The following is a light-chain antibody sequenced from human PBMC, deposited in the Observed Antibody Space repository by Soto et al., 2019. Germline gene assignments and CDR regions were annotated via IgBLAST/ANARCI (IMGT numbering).Light chain of an antibody. CDR1: QGISRW. CDR3: QEADSFPLT. J-gene: IGKJ4*01. CDR2: AAS. Sequence: DIQMTQFPSSVSASVGDRVTITCRASQGISRWVAWYQQRPGNAPKLLIYAASSLQSGVPSRFSGTGSGTDFTLTISSLQPDDFATYYCQEADSFPLTFGGGTKVEIK. V-gene: IGKV1-12*01.